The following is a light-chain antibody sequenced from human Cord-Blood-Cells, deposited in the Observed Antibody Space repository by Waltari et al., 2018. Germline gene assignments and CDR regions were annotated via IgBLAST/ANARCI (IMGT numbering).Light chain of an antibody. V-gene: IGKV4-1*01. CDR2: WAA. CDR1: QSVLYSANNTND. CDR3: QQYYSTPPT. J-gene: IGKJ2*01. Sequence: DIVMTQSPDSLAVSLGERAPINCKSSQSVLYSANNTNDLAWYQQKPGQPPTRLIYWAATRESGVPDRFSGSGSGTDFTLTISSLQAEDVAVYYCQQYYSTPPTFGQGTKLEIK.